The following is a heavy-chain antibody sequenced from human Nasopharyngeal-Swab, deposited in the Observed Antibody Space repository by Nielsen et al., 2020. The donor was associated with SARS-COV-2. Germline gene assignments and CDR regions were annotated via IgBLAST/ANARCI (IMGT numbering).Heavy chain of an antibody. CDR3: VHCSGGSCYSGFDH. D-gene: IGHD2-15*01. CDR2: VSHDGSNK. Sequence: GSLKISCAASGFTFSSYDMHWVRQAPGKGLEWVAVVSHDGSNKYYADSVKGRFTISRDNSKNTLFLQMSSLRGEDTAVYYCVHCSGGSCYSGFDHWGQGTLVTVSS. CDR1: GFTFSSYD. V-gene: IGHV3-30*03. J-gene: IGHJ4*02.